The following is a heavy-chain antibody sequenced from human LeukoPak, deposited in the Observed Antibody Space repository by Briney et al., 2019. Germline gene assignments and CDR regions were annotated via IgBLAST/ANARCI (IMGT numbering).Heavy chain of an antibody. Sequence: SETLSLTCTVSGGSISGYYYNWIRQPPGKGLEWIGYIYSSGSSNYNPSLKNRVTISLDTSKNQFSLKLSSVTTADTDVYYCARGGRTIFGVVHLDYWGRGTLVTVSS. D-gene: IGHD3-3*01. V-gene: IGHV4-59*01. CDR3: ARGGRTIFGVVHLDY. CDR1: GGSISGYY. J-gene: IGHJ4*02. CDR2: IYSSGSS.